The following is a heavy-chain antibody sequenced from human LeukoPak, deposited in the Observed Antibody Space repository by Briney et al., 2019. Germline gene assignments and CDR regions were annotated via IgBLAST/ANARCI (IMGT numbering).Heavy chain of an antibody. V-gene: IGHV3-48*04. CDR2: ISSSSSTI. D-gene: IGHD2-2*01. CDR1: GFTFSSYS. J-gene: IGHJ4*02. Sequence: GGSLRLSCAASGFTFSSYSMNWVRQAPGKGLEWVSYISSSSSTIYYADSVKGRFTISRDNAKNSLYLQMNSLRAEDTAVYYCARLNSDIVVVPAAPSDYWGQGTLVTASS. CDR3: ARLNSDIVVVPAAPSDY.